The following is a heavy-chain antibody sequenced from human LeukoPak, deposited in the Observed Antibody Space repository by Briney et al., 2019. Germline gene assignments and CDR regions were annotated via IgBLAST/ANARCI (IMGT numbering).Heavy chain of an antibody. CDR2: LGTAGDT. Sequence: GGSLRLSCAASGFTLTNYAMHWVRQRAGEGLEWVSALGTAGDTFYPGSVKGRFTISRDNAKKSLFLQMNSLRAEDTAIYYCARQNTPHGNFDCWGQGTLVTVSS. CDR3: ARQNTPHGNFDC. J-gene: IGHJ4*02. V-gene: IGHV3-13*01. D-gene: IGHD5-24*01. CDR1: GFTLTNYA.